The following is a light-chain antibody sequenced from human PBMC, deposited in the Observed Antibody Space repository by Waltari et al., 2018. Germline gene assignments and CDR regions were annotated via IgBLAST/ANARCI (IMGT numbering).Light chain of an antibody. J-gene: IGKJ3*01. V-gene: IGKV1-39*01. Sequence: DIQMTQSPSSLSASVGDRVTISCRASQSISSHLNWYQQKVGQAPKLLIFAASRLHSGVPSRFSGSGFGTDFTLTISSLQPEDFATYFCQQSYSNVATFGPGTTVDI. CDR3: QQSYSNVAT. CDR2: AAS. CDR1: QSISSH.